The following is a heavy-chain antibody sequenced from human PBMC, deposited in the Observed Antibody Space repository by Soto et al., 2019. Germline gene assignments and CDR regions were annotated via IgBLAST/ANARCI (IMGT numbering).Heavy chain of an antibody. J-gene: IGHJ3*02. D-gene: IGHD2-21*01. CDR3: ARGGLPYAFDI. V-gene: IGHV4-30-4*01. CDR2: IYYSGST. CDR1: GGSISSGDYY. Sequence: SETLSLTCTVSGGSISSGDYYWSWIRQPPGKGLEWIGYIYYSGSTYYNPSLKSRVTISVDTSKNQFSLKLSSVTAADTAVYYGARGGLPYAFDIWGQGTMVTVS.